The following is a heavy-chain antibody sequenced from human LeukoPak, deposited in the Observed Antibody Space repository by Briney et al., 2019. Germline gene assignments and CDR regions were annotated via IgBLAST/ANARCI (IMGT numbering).Heavy chain of an antibody. J-gene: IGHJ4*02. D-gene: IGHD3-9*01. CDR2: ISSSSSYI. CDR3: AREGGYDILTGQKSSDY. V-gene: IGHV3-21*01. CDR1: GFTFSSYA. Sequence: GGSLRLSCAASGFTFSSYAMSWVRQAPGKGLEWVSSISSSSSYIYYADSVKGRFTISRDNAKNSLYLQMNSLRAEDTAVYYCAREGGYDILTGQKSSDYWGQGTLVTVSS.